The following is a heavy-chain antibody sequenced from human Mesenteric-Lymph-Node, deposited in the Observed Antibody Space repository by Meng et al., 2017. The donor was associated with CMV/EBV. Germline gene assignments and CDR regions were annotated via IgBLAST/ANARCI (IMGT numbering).Heavy chain of an antibody. CDR2: INGGIGLTT. Sequence: GESLKISCAASGFSFSTFGMTWVRQAPGKGLEWVALINGGIGLTTYYGDSVKGRFTVSRDNSKNTLYLQMNSLRAEDTAVYYCVGYQPYWGQGTLVTVSS. J-gene: IGHJ4*02. D-gene: IGHD2-2*01. V-gene: IGHV3-NL1*01. CDR1: GFSFSTFG. CDR3: VGYQPY.